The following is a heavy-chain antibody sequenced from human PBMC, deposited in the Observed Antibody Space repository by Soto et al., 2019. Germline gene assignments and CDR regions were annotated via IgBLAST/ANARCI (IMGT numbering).Heavy chain of an antibody. Sequence: ASVKVSCKASGYTFTSYYMHWGRQAPGRGLEWMGIINPSGGSTSYAQKFQGRVTMTRDTSTSTVYMELSSLRSEDTAVYYCARDGLFYYYHSTASSTHYWCTGTLLSV. CDR1: GYTFTSYY. J-gene: IGHJ4*02. V-gene: IGHV1-46*01. D-gene: IGHD3-22*01. CDR2: INPSGGST. CDR3: ARDGLFYYYHSTASSTHY.